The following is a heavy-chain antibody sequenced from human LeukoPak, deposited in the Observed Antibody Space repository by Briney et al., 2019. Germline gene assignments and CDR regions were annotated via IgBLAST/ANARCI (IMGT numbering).Heavy chain of an antibody. CDR2: IYPGDSDT. Sequence: GESLKISCRGSGYSFTTYWIGWVRQMPGKGLEWMGIIYPGDSDTRYSPSFQGQVTISADKSINTAYLQWSSLKASDTAMYYCARLPSSSWYGEGYFDYWGQGTLVTVSS. V-gene: IGHV5-51*01. J-gene: IGHJ4*02. D-gene: IGHD6-13*01. CDR3: ARLPSSSWYGEGYFDY. CDR1: GYSFTTYW.